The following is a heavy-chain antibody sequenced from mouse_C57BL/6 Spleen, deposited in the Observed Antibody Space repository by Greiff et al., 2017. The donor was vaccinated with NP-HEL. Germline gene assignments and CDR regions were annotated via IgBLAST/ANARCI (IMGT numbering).Heavy chain of an antibody. CDR3: ASRWLPSYYYAMDY. Sequence: EVQLVESGGGLVKPGGSLKLSCAASGFTFSDYGMHWVRQAPEKGLEWVAYISSGSSTIYYADTVKGRFTISRDNAKNTLFLQMTSLRSEDTAMYCCASRWLPSYYYAMDYWGQGTSVTVSS. J-gene: IGHJ4*01. D-gene: IGHD2-2*01. V-gene: IGHV5-17*01. CDR1: GFTFSDYG. CDR2: ISSGSSTI.